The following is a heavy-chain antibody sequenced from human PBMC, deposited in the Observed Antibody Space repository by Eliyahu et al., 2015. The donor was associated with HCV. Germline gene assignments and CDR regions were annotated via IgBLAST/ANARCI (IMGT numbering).Heavy chain of an antibody. CDR2: IHYSGST. J-gene: IGHJ5*02. Sequence: QVQLQESGPGLVQPSETLSLXCTXXGGSXTSXSWXWMRQPPGKGLEWIGYIHYSGSTNYNPSLKSRVTISVDTSKNQFSLKLSSVTAADTAVYYCASGGGGIAVAGTGGWFDPWGQGTLVTVSS. D-gene: IGHD6-19*01. V-gene: IGHV4-59*01. CDR3: ASGGGGIAVAGTGGWFDP. CDR1: GGSXTSXS.